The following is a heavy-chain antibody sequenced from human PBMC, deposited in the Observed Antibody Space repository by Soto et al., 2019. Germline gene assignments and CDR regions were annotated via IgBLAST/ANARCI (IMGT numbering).Heavy chain of an antibody. CDR1: GYPFTKYI. Sequence: QVQLVQSGGEVKRPGASVKVSCKASGYPFTKYILSWVRQAPGQGLEWMGWISGHNGRANYVEKSQGRVTMTTDASASTAFLEMVSLTYDDTAVYYCARDFLQESLDHWGQGTLVVVSS. J-gene: IGHJ4*02. CDR2: ISGHNGRA. CDR3: ARDFLQESLDH. V-gene: IGHV1-18*01.